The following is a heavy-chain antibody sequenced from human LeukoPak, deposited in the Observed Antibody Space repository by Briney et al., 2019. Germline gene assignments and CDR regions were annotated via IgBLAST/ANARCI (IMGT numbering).Heavy chain of an antibody. V-gene: IGHV3-23*01. J-gene: IGHJ4*02. CDR2: VRGSDAGT. D-gene: IGHD1-26*01. CDR1: GFTFSSYA. CDR3: AKNRGGSYYSGSDY. Sequence: GGSLRLSCGASGFTFSSYAMIWVRQAPGKALEGVSAVRGSDAGTSYADSVKGRFTISRDNSKNTLYLQMNSLRAEDTAVYYCAKNRGGSYYSGSDYWGQGTLVTISS.